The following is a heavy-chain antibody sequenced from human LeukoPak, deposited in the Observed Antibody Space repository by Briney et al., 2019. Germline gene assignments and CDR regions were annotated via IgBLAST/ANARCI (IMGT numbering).Heavy chain of an antibody. J-gene: IGHJ5*02. CDR2: INHSGST. CDR1: GGSISSSNW. CDR3: ARGLTTVTTFNWFDP. V-gene: IGHV4-4*02. D-gene: IGHD4-17*01. Sequence: SGTLSLTCAVSGGSISSSNWWSWVRQPPGKGLEWIGEINHSGSTNYNPSLKSRVTISVDTSKNQFSLKLSSVTAADTAVYSCARGLTTVTTFNWFDPWGQGTLVAVSS.